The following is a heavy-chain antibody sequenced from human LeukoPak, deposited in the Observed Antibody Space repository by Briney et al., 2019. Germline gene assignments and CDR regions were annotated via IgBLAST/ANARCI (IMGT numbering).Heavy chain of an antibody. CDR1: GGSISSYY. J-gene: IGHJ4*02. D-gene: IGHD3-10*01. CDR3: ASWLGGGDHAFDY. CDR2: INHSGST. Sequence: SETLSLTCTVSGGSISSYYWSWIRQPPGKGLEWIGEINHSGSTNYNPSLKSRVTISVDTSKNQFSLKLSSVTAADTAVYYCASWLGGGDHAFDYWGQGTLVTVSS. V-gene: IGHV4-34*01.